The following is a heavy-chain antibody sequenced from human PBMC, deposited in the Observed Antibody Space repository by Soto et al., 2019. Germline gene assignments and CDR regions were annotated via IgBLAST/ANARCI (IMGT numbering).Heavy chain of an antibody. D-gene: IGHD3-16*02. J-gene: IGHJ4*02. CDR2: IIPIFGTA. CDR1: GGTFSSYA. V-gene: IGHV1-69*13. Sequence: SVKVSCKASGGTFSSYAISWVRQAPGQGLEWMGGIIPIFGTANYAQKFQGRVTITADESTSTAYMELSSLRSEDTAVYYCASTPMITFGGVILYFDYWGQGTLVTVST. CDR3: ASTPMITFGGVILYFDY.